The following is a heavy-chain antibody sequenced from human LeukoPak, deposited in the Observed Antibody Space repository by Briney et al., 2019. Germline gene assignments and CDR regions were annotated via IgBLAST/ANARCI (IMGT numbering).Heavy chain of an antibody. Sequence: PGGSLRLSCAASGFSFSSYNMNWVRQAPGKGLEWVAVISYDGSNKYYADSVKGRFTISRDNSKNTLYLQMNSLRAEDTAVYYCAKDREVVYYYDSSGYSPLDYWGQGTLVTVSS. CDR3: AKDREVVYYYDSSGYSPLDY. J-gene: IGHJ4*02. CDR1: GFSFSSYN. D-gene: IGHD3-22*01. V-gene: IGHV3-30*18. CDR2: ISYDGSNK.